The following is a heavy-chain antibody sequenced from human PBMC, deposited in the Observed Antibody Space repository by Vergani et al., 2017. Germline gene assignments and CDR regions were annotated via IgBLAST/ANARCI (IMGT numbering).Heavy chain of an antibody. Sequence: QVQLQQWGAGLLKPSETLSLTCAVYGGSFSGYYWSWIRQPPGKGLESIGEINHSGSTNYNPSLKSRVTISVDTSKNQFSLKLSSVTAADTAVYYCARANRNRRGTYYYYYMDVWGKGTTVTVSS. V-gene: IGHV4-34*01. CDR3: ARANRNRRGTYYYYYMDV. CDR1: GGSFSGYY. D-gene: IGHD2/OR15-2a*01. J-gene: IGHJ6*03. CDR2: INHSGST.